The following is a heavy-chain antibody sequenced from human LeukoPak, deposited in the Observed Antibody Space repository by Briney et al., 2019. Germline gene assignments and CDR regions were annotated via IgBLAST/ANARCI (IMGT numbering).Heavy chain of an antibody. D-gene: IGHD3-22*01. Sequence: GGSLRLSCAASGFTFSSYSMNWVRQAPGKGLEWVSSISSSSSYIYYADSVKGRFTISRDNAKNSLYLQMNSLRAKDTAVYYCAREGDSSGYSFDYWGQGTLVTVSS. CDR3: AREGDSSGYSFDY. V-gene: IGHV3-21*01. J-gene: IGHJ4*02. CDR1: GFTFSSYS. CDR2: ISSSSSYI.